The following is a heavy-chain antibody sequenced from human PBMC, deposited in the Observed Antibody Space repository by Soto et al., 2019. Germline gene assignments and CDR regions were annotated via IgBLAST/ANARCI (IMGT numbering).Heavy chain of an antibody. V-gene: IGHV3-30-3*01. CDR1: GFTFSSHA. D-gene: IGHD3-10*01. Sequence: GGSLRLSCAASGFTFSSHAMHWVRQAPGKGLEWVAVISYDGSNKYYADSVKGRFTISRDNSKNTLYLQMNSLRAEDTAVYYCARDQGFGYRLGAFDIWGQGTMVTVSS. CDR3: ARDQGFGYRLGAFDI. J-gene: IGHJ3*02. CDR2: ISYDGSNK.